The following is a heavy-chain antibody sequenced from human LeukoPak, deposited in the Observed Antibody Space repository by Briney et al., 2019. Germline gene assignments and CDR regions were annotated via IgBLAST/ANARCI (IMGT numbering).Heavy chain of an antibody. CDR2: IKQDGSEK. Sequence: GGSPRLSCAASGFTFSSYWMSWVRQAPGKGLEWVANIKQDGSEKYYVDSVKGRFTISRDNAKNSLYLQMNSLRAEDTAVYYCAREWYYYDSSGYQTLFDYWGQGTLVTVSS. V-gene: IGHV3-7*01. CDR3: AREWYYYDSSGYQTLFDY. J-gene: IGHJ4*02. CDR1: GFTFSSYW. D-gene: IGHD3-22*01.